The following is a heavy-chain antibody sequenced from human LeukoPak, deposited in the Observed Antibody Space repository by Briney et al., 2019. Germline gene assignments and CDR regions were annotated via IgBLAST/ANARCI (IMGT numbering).Heavy chain of an antibody. V-gene: IGHV3-74*01. CDR3: AREVSGRDDY. CDR2: INTDGSTT. CDR1: GFEFSRSW. Sequence: GGSLRLSCATSGFEFSRSWMHWVRQAPGKGLVWVSHINTDGSTTNYADSLKGRFTISRDNSKNTLHLQMNNLRAEDAAVYYCAREVSGRDDYWGQGTLVTVSS. D-gene: IGHD3-10*01. J-gene: IGHJ4*02.